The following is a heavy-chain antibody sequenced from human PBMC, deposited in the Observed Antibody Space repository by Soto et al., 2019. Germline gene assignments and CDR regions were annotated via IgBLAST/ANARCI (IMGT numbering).Heavy chain of an antibody. J-gene: IGHJ5*02. V-gene: IGHV4-39*01. Sequence: LSLTCTVSGGSISSSSYYWGWIRQPPGKGLEWIGSIYYSGSTYYNPSLKSRVTISVDTSKNQFSLKLSSVTAADTAVYYCARGVSSSWYPGPWGQGTLVTV. CDR1: GGSISSSSYY. D-gene: IGHD6-13*01. CDR2: IYYSGST. CDR3: ARGVSSSWYPGP.